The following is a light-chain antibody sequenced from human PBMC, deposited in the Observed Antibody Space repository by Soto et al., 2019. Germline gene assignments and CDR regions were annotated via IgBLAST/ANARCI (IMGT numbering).Light chain of an antibody. CDR2: GAS. Sequence: IVLTQSPGTLSLSPGASANLSCGASQSVSNNYLAWYQQKPGQAPRLLIYGASNRATGIPDRFSGSGSGTDFTLTISSLQAGDVAVYYCQQYYSTQTFGQGTKVDIK. J-gene: IGKJ1*01. CDR1: QSVSNNY. CDR3: QQYYSTQT. V-gene: IGKV3-20*01.